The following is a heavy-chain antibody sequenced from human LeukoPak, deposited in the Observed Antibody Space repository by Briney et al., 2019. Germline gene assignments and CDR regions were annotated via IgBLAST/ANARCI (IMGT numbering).Heavy chain of an antibody. D-gene: IGHD6-19*01. Sequence: GGSLRLSCAASGFTFSSYGMHWVRQAPGKGLEWVAVIWYDGSNKYYADSVKGRFTISRDNSKNTLYLQMNSLRAEDTAVYYCARDSGQWLVHYGMDVWGQGTTVTVPS. CDR1: GFTFSSYG. CDR3: ARDSGQWLVHYGMDV. CDR2: IWYDGSNK. J-gene: IGHJ6*02. V-gene: IGHV3-33*01.